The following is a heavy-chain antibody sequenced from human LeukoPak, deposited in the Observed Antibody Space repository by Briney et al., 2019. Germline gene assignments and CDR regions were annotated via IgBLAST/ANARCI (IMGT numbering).Heavy chain of an antibody. V-gene: IGHV4-34*01. CDR2: INHSGST. CDR3: ARVVVPAAPYYFDY. J-gene: IGHJ4*02. D-gene: IGHD2-2*01. Sequence: SETLSLTCAVYGGSFSGYYWSWIRQPPGKGLEWIGEINHSGSTNYNPSLKSRVTISVDTSKNQFSLKLSSVTAADTAVYYCARVVVPAAPYYFDYWGQGTLVTVSS. CDR1: GGSFSGYY.